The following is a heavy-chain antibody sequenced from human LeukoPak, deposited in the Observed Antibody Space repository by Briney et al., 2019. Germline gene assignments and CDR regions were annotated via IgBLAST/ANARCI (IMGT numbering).Heavy chain of an antibody. D-gene: IGHD3-10*01. CDR1: GNSFTSYW. V-gene: IGHV5-51*01. CDR2: IYPGDSDI. J-gene: IGHJ4*02. CDR3: ARPNLTSGTYYIDY. Sequence: GESLKISCKGSGNSFTSYWIGWVRQMPGKGLEWMGVIYPGDSDIGYSPSFQGQVTISVDKSISTAYLQWSSLKASDTAMYYCARPNLTSGTYYIDYWGQGTLVTVSS.